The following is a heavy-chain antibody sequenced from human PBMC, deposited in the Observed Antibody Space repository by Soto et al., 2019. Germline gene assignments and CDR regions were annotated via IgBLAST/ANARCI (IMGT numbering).Heavy chain of an antibody. V-gene: IGHV3-48*02. J-gene: IGHJ4*02. CDR2: IYGSSSTM. CDR1: GFNFSAFS. CDR3: ARDRPVDY. Sequence: GSLRRSCAGSGFNFSAFSMNWVRQAPGKGLEWISYIYGSSSTMYYADSVKGRFSISRDNAKSSLYLQMNNLTHEDTAVYYCARDRPVDYWGQGTPVTVSS.